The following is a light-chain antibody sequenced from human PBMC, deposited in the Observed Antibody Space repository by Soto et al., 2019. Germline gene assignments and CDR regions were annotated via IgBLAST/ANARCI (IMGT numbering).Light chain of an antibody. CDR2: GAS. CDR3: QQYYKWPSWT. CDR1: QSVASN. V-gene: IGKV3-15*01. J-gene: IGKJ1*01. Sequence: EIVMTQSPATLSVSPGERATLSCRTSQSVASNLAWYQQKPGQAPRLLIYGASTRATDISSRFSGSGSGTEFTLTISSLQSEDLAVYYCQQYYKWPSWTFGQGTKVEIK.